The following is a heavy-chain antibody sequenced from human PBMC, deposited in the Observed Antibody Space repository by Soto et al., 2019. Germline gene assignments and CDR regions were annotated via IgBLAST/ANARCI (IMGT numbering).Heavy chain of an antibody. J-gene: IGHJ6*03. V-gene: IGHV4-59*01. CDR3: ARDHVDIVATNYMDV. D-gene: IGHD5-12*01. CDR2: IYYSGST. Sequence: PSETLSLTCTVSGGSISSYYWSWIRQPPGKGLEWIGYIYYSGSTNYNPSLKSRVTISVDTSKNQFSLKLSSVTAADTAVYYCARDHVDIVATNYMDVWGKGTTVTVSS. CDR1: GGSISSYY.